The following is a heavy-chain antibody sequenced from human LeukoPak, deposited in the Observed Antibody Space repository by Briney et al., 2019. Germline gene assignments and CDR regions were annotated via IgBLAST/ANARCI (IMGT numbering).Heavy chain of an antibody. V-gene: IGHV4-61*01. CDR2: IYYSGST. CDR1: GGSVTRGSHF. CDR3: ARDPYGGSDWYFDL. D-gene: IGHD4-23*01. Sequence: SETLSLTCTVSGGSVTRGSHFWSWIRQPPGERLEWIGYIYYSGSTNYNPSLKSRLTISIDTSKSQISLKLSSVTAADTAVYYCARDPYGGSDWYFDLWGRGTLVTVS. J-gene: IGHJ2*01.